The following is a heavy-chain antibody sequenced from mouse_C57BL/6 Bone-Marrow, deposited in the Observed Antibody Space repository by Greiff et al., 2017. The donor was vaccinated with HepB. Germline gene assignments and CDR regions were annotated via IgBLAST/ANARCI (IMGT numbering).Heavy chain of an antibody. CDR2: INPYNGGT. D-gene: IGHD2-10*02. J-gene: IGHJ3*01. V-gene: IGHV1-19*01. CDR3: ARWEYDRGLVAY. Sequence: EVQLQQSGPVLVKPGASVKMSCKASGYTFTDYYMNWVKQSHGKSLEWIGVINPYNGGTSYNQKFKGKATLTVDKSSSTAYMELNSLTSEDSAVYYCARWEYDRGLVAYWGQGTLVTVSA. CDR1: GYTFTDYY.